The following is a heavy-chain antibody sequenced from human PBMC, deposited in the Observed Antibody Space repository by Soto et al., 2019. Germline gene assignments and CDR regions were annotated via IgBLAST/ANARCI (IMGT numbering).Heavy chain of an antibody. V-gene: IGHV4-30-4*01. CDR2: IYYSGNT. CDR1: GESISSGDHH. Sequence: PSETLSITCTVSGESISSGDHHWSWVRKSPGEGLEWIGFIYYSGNTYYNPSLKSRVSMSVDTSNNQFSLKLNSVTAADTAVYYCARDAGYCNSVSCYPYNMDVWGQGTTVTVSS. CDR3: ARDAGYCNSVSCYPYNMDV. D-gene: IGHD2-15*01. J-gene: IGHJ6*02.